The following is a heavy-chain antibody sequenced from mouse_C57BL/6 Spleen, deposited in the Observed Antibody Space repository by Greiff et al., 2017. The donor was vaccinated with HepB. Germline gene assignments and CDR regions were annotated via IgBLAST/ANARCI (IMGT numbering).Heavy chain of an antibody. CDR1: GYAFSSSW. CDR2: IYPGDGDT. Sequence: QVQLKESGPELVKPGASVKISCKASGYAFSSSWMNWVKQRPGKGLEWIGRIYPGDGDTNYNGKFKGKATLTADKSSSTAYMQLSSLTSEDSAVYFCARGTYRDYWGQGTSVTVSS. CDR3: ARGTYRDY. J-gene: IGHJ4*01. V-gene: IGHV1-82*01. D-gene: IGHD2-12*01.